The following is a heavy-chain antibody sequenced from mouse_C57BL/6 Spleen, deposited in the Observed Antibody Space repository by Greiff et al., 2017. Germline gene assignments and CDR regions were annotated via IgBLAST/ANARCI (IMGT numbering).Heavy chain of an antibody. CDR2: IYPRSGNT. D-gene: IGHD1-1*01. V-gene: IGHV1-81*01. CDR3: ARWGTTVPSYFDY. Sequence: VKLQESGAELARPGASVKLSCKASGYTFTSYGISWVKQRTGQGLEWIGEIYPRSGNTYYNEKFKGKATLTADKSSSTAYMELRSLTSEDSAVYFCARWGTTVPSYFDYWGQGTTLTVSS. CDR1: GYTFTSYG. J-gene: IGHJ2*01.